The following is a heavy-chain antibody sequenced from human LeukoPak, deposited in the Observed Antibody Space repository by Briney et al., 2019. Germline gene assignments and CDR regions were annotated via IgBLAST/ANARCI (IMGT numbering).Heavy chain of an antibody. CDR1: GGSISSYY. V-gene: IGHV4-59*01. Sequence: SETLSLTCTVSGGSISSYYWSWIQQPPGKGLEWIGYIYYSGSTNYNPSLKSRVTISVDTSKDQLSLKLTSVTAADTAVYYCVRDWGYCSGDTCYSYGMDVWGQGTTVIVSS. CDR2: IYYSGST. D-gene: IGHD2-15*01. J-gene: IGHJ6*02. CDR3: VRDWGYCSGDTCYSYGMDV.